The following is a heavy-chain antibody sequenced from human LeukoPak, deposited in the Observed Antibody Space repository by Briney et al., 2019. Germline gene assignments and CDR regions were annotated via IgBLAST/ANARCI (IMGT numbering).Heavy chain of an antibody. CDR3: ARDYGDGTEYLQH. J-gene: IGHJ1*01. D-gene: IGHD4-17*01. Sequence: ASVKVSGKASGYTFTSYGISWVRQAPGQGLEGRGWISAYNGNTNYAQKLQGRVTMTTDTSTSTAYMELRSLRSDDTAVYYCARDYGDGTEYLQHWGQGTLVTVSS. V-gene: IGHV1-18*04. CDR2: ISAYNGNT. CDR1: GYTFTSYG.